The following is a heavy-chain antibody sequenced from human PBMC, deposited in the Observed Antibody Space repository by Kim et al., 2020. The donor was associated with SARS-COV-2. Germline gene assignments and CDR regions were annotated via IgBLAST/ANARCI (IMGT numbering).Heavy chain of an antibody. CDR1: GFTFSDYY. V-gene: IGHV3-11*01. Sequence: GGSLRLSCAASGFTFSDYYMTWIRQAPGKGLEWVSYISSSGSYVNYADSVKGRFTISRDNAKNSLYLQMSSLRAEDTALYYCARVPFGDLSAYYFDLWDHGTLVTVSS. CDR3: ARVPFGDLSAYYFDL. J-gene: IGHJ4*01. CDR2: ISSSGSYV. D-gene: IGHD3-10*01.